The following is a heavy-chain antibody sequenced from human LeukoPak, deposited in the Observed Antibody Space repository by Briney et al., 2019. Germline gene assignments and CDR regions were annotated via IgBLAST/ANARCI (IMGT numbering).Heavy chain of an antibody. CDR1: GGSISSSNW. V-gene: IGHV4-4*01. CDR2: IYHSGST. D-gene: IGHD3-3*01. CDR3: ARGGGSNYDFWSGYYDAFDI. J-gene: IGHJ3*02. Sequence: PSETLSLTCAVSGGSISSSNWWSWVRQPPGKGLEWIGEIYHSGSTNYNPSLKSRVTISVDTSKNQFSLKLSSVTAADTAVYCCARGGGSNYDFWSGYYDAFDIWGQGTMVTVSS.